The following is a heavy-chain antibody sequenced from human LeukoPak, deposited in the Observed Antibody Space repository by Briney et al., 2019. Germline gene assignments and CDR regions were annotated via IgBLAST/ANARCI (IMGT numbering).Heavy chain of an antibody. CDR1: GDTFSSYT. CDR2: IIPILGIA. CDR3: ASGYEGLNFDY. V-gene: IGHV1-69*02. Sequence: SVKVSCKASGDTFSSYTISWVRQAPGQGLEWMGRIIPILGIASYAQKFQGRVTITADKSTSTAYMELSSLRSEDTAVYYCASGYEGLNFDYWGQGTLVTVSS. D-gene: IGHD5-12*01. J-gene: IGHJ4*02.